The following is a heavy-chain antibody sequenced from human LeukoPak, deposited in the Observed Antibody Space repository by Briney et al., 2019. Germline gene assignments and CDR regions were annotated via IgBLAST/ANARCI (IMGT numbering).Heavy chain of an antibody. V-gene: IGHV3-23*01. D-gene: IGHD5-18*01. CDR1: GFTFSSYA. CDR2: ISGSGTTI. CDR3: ARKRGYTYGYDS. J-gene: IGHJ4*02. Sequence: GGSLRLSCAASGFTFSSYAMSWVRQAPGKGLEWISAISGSGTTIYYADSVNGRFTISRDNAKNSLYLQMNSLRAEDTAVYYCARKRGYTYGYDSWGQGTLVTVSS.